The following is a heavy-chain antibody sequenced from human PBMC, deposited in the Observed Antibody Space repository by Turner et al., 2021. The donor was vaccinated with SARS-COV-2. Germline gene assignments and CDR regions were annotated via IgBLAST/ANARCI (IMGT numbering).Heavy chain of an antibody. V-gene: IGHV1-2*02. D-gene: IGHD5-18*01. CDR1: GYTFADYY. CDR2: INLNSGGT. Sequence: VQLVQSVAEVKKPGASVKVSCNASGYTFADYYIHCVRQATEQGIEWMRWINLNSGGTNNAQKYQGRVTMTRDTSISTAHMELSRMRSDETAVYYCATDSYGTLWGQGTLVTVSS. CDR3: ATDSYGTL. J-gene: IGHJ4*02.